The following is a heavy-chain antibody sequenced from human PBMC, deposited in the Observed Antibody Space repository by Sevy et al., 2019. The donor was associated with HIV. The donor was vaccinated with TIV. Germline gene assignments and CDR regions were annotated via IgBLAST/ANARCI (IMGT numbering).Heavy chain of an antibody. CDR1: GFTFSDYY. V-gene: IGHV3-11*01. D-gene: IGHD3-3*01. CDR3: ARDLHRGLSGSTSGY. CDR2: FSSSCSNI. J-gene: IGHJ4*02. Sequence: GESLKISCAASGFTFSDYYMSWIRQAPGKGLEWVSYFSSSCSNIYYGNSVKGRFTVSRHNAKNSMYLQMNSLRAEDTALYYSARDLHRGLSGSTSGYWGQGTLVTVSS.